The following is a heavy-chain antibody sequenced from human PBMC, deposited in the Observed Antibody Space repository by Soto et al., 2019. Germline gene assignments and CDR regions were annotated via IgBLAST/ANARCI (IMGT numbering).Heavy chain of an antibody. CDR2: INPSGGST. D-gene: IGHD3-10*01. V-gene: IGHV1-46*03. J-gene: IGHJ6*03. CDR1: GFHFTSHY. CDR3: AKDYYGSGSYGPYGEHYYYHMDV. Sequence: ASVKVSFKASGFHFTSHYIHWVRQAPGQGLEWMGIINPSGGSTSYAQKFQGRVTMTRDTSTSTVYMELSSLRSEDTAVYYCAKDYYGSGSYGPYGEHYYYHMDVWGKGTTVTVSS.